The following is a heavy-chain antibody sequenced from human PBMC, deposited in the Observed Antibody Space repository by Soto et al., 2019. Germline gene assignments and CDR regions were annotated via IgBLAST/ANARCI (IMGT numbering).Heavy chain of an antibody. Sequence: PGGSLRLCYAASGFLVGSYWMTWVRQAPGKGLEWVASIREDGVKMHYVDSVKGRFTINPDTSKNQFSLHLNSVTPEDTAVYYCVRLIGNSWLDFWGQGTLVTVSS. J-gene: IGHJ5*01. D-gene: IGHD1-26*01. CDR3: VRLIGNSWLDF. CDR2: IREDGVKM. V-gene: IGHV3-7*02. CDR1: GFLVGSYW.